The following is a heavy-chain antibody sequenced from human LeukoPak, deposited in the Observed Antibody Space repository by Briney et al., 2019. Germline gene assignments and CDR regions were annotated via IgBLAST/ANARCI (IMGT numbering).Heavy chain of an antibody. V-gene: IGHV4-39*07. CDR1: GGSISSSSYY. D-gene: IGHD1-7*01. J-gene: IGHJ5*02. CDR3: PRKQTRTTYEA. Sequence: SETLSLTYIVPGGSISSSSYYWAWIRQSPGKGLEWIGTFSSGGSAYYNPSLTSRDSISQDTSDNQFSLRLYSVTAADTAVYYCPRKQTRTTYEASGPGTQVTVSS. CDR2: FSSGGSA.